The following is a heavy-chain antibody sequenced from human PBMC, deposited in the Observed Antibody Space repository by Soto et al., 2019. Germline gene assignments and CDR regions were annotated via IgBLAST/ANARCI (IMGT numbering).Heavy chain of an antibody. V-gene: IGHV3-23*01. J-gene: IGHJ4*02. D-gene: IGHD3-3*02. CDR1: RFTFSSYA. Sequence: GGSLRLSCAASRFTFSSYAMSWVRQATGKGLEWVSSISGGGNDAYYADSVKGRFTISRDNSQNTLYLQMSSLRADDTAVYYCARSLFLASTDTDPFDYWGQGALVTVSS. CDR2: ISGGGNDA. CDR3: ARSLFLASTDTDPFDY.